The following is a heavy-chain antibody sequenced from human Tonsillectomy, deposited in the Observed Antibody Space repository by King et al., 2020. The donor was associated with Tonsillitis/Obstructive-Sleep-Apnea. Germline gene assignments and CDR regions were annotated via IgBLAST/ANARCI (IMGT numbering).Heavy chain of an antibody. Sequence: VQLVESGGGVVQPGRSLRLSCAASGFTFNTYAMHWGRQAPGKGLEWGAVISYDGRDKYYAALVKGRLTISRDNSKNTLYLQMKSLRVEDTAVYYCAEISGWSTRIDYWGQGTLVTVSS. J-gene: IGHJ4*02. V-gene: IGHV3-30*01. CDR3: AEISGWSTRIDY. CDR2: ISYDGRDK. CDR1: GFTFNTYA. D-gene: IGHD6-19*01.